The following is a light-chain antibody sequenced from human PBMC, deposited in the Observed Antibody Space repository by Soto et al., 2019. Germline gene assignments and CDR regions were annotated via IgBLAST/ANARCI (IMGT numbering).Light chain of an antibody. CDR2: AAS. CDR3: LQHNNYPRT. V-gene: IGKV1-17*01. CDR1: QGIRND. Sequence: DIQMTQSPSSLSVSVGDRVTITCRASQGIRNDLAWYQQKPGQAPKRLIYAASSLQSGVPSRFSGSGSGTEFTLTISSLQPEDFATYYCLQHNNYPRTFGQGTKVDVK. J-gene: IGKJ1*01.